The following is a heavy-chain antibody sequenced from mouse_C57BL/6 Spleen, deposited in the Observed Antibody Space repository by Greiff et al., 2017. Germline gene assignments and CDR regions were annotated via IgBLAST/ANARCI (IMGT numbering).Heavy chain of an antibody. CDR1: GFTFTDYY. J-gene: IGHJ4*01. CDR3: ARYKEKLHAMDY. V-gene: IGHV7-3*01. D-gene: IGHD2-1*01. Sequence: EVQGVESGGGLVQPGGSLSLSCAASGFTFTDYYMSWVRQPPGKALEWLGFIRNKANGYTTEYSASVKGRFTISRDNSQSILYLQMNALRAEDSATYYCARYKEKLHAMDYWGQGTSVTVSS. CDR2: IRNKANGYTT.